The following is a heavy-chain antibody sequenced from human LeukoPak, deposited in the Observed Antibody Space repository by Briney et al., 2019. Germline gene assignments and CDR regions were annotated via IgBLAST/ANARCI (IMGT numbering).Heavy chain of an antibody. CDR3: ARDLLGYCSGGSCSD. CDR2: INHSGST. D-gene: IGHD2-15*01. V-gene: IGHV4-34*01. J-gene: IGHJ4*02. Sequence: SETLSLTCAVYGGSFSGYYWSWIRQPPGKGLEWIGEINHSGSTNYNPSLKSRVTISVDKSKNQFSLKLSSVTAADTAVYYCARDLLGYCSGGSCSDWGQGTLVTVSS. CDR1: GGSFSGYY.